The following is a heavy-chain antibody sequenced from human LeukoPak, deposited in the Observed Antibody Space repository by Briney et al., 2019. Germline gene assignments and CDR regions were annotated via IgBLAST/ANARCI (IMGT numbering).Heavy chain of an antibody. CDR1: GFTFSSYA. CDR2: ISGSGGST. Sequence: PGGSLRLSCAASGFTFSSYAMSWVRQAPGKGLEWVSAISGSGGSTYYADSVKGRFTISRDNSKNTLYLQMNSLRAGDTAVYYCAKDGMVRGVIIDYFDYWGQGTLVTVSS. CDR3: AKDGMVRGVIIDYFDY. D-gene: IGHD3-10*01. V-gene: IGHV3-23*01. J-gene: IGHJ4*02.